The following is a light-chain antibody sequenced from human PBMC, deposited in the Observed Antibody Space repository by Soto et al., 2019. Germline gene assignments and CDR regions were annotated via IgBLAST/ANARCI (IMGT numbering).Light chain of an antibody. CDR2: EVN. Sequence: QSVLTQPPSASGSPGQSVTLSCTGTSSDVGGFNYVSWYQQHPGKAPKRMIYEVNKRPSGVPDRFSGSKSGNTASLTVSGLQAEDEADYSCSSYAGSNHVVVFGGGTTLTVL. J-gene: IGLJ2*01. V-gene: IGLV2-8*01. CDR3: SSYAGSNHVVV. CDR1: SSDVGGFNY.